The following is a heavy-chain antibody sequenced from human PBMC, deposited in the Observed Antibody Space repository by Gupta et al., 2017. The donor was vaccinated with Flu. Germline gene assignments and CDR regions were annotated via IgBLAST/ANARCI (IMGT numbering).Heavy chain of an antibody. CDR3: ARDGAGDCSGGSCYSWFDP. CDR2: IKSDESSA. J-gene: IGHJ5*02. Sequence: HGVRQAPGKGLVWVSRIKSDESSASYADSVKGRFTIYRDNAKNTLYLQMNSLRAEDTAVYYCARDGAGDCSGGSCYSWFDPWGQGTLGTVSS. V-gene: IGHV3-74*01. D-gene: IGHD2-15*01.